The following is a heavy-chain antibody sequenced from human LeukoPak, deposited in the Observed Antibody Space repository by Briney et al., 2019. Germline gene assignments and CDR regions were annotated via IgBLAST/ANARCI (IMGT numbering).Heavy chain of an antibody. CDR1: GGSISSSPYY. CDR2: IYYSGTT. V-gene: IGHV4-39*07. Sequence: PSETLSLTCTVSGGSISSSPYYWGWIRQPPGKGLEWIGSIYYSGTTHYNPSLKSRVTMSVDTSTNQFSLKLSSVTAADTALYYCARVGNPLVTVFVWFDPWGQGTLVTVSS. J-gene: IGHJ5*02. D-gene: IGHD3-3*01. CDR3: ARVGNPLVTVFVWFDP.